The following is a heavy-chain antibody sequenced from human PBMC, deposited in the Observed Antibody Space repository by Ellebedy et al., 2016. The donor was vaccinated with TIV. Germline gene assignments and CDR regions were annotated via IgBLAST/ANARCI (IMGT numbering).Heavy chain of an antibody. Sequence: MPSETLSLTCAVYGGSFSGNYWSRIRQPPGKGLEWIGEINHSGSTNYNPSLKSRVTISVDTSKNQFSLKLSSATAADTAVYYCARAPGRALTAYYKRDYGMDVWGQGTTVIVSS. CDR1: GGSFSGNY. D-gene: IGHD3-9*01. CDR2: INHSGST. CDR3: ARAPGRALTAYYKRDYGMDV. J-gene: IGHJ6*02. V-gene: IGHV4-34*01.